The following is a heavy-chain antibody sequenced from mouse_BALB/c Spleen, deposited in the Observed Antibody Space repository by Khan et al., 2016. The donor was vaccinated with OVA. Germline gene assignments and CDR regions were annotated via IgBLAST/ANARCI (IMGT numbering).Heavy chain of an antibody. CDR1: GFSITSDYA. V-gene: IGHV3-2*02. J-gene: IGHJ2*01. D-gene: IGHD1-1*01. CDR3: ARDYYGSGYFDY. Sequence: EVQLQESGPGLVKPSQSLSLTCTVTGFSITSDYAWNWLRQFPGNKLEWMGYISYSGSTSYNPSLKSRISITRDTSKNQFFLQLNSVTTEDTATYCCARDYYGSGYFDYWGQGTTLTVSS. CDR2: ISYSGST.